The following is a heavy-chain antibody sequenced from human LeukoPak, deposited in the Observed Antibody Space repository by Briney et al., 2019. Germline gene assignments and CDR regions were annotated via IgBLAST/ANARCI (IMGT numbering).Heavy chain of an antibody. J-gene: IGHJ4*02. CDR1: GFTFSGHW. CDR3: AKESLRVVPSATFDY. V-gene: IGHV3-74*03. D-gene: IGHD2-2*01. CDR2: INERGTDS. Sequence: PGGSLRLSCTASGFTFSGHWIHWVRQPPGMGLVWVSRINERGTDSMYAESVKGRFTISRDNAKNTVYLQMNSLRAEDTAVYYCAKESLRVVPSATFDYWGQGTLVTVSS.